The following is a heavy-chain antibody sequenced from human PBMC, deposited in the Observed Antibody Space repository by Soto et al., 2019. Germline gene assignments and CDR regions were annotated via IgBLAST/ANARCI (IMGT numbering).Heavy chain of an antibody. Sequence: QVHLVQSGAEVKKPGSSVRVSCKASGGTYRNYAVNWVRQAPGQGLEWMGGIIPISGTTNSAQKFQGRVTITADESTSTAYMELRRLRSEDTAVYFCARDEGDDSSGYYDVNYWGQGTLVTVAS. CDR2: IIPISGTT. V-gene: IGHV1-69*01. D-gene: IGHD3-22*01. CDR1: GGTYRNYA. J-gene: IGHJ1*01. CDR3: ARDEGDDSSGYYDVNY.